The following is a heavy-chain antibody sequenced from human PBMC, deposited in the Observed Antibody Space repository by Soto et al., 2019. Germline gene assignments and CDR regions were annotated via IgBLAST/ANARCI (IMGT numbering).Heavy chain of an antibody. CDR1: GGTFSSYA. Sequence: QVQLVQSGAEVKKPGSSVKVSCKASGGTFSSYAISWVRQAPGQGLEWMGGIIPIFGTANYAQKFQGRVTXTXDXXTSTAYMELSSLSSEDTAVYYCAREDRSAGALFDYWGQGTLVTVSS. CDR2: IIPIFGTA. J-gene: IGHJ4*02. V-gene: IGHV1-69*05. D-gene: IGHD3-10*01. CDR3: AREDRSAGALFDY.